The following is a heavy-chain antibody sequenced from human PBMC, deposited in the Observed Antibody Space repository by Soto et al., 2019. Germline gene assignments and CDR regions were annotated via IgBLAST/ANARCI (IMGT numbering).Heavy chain of an antibody. D-gene: IGHD1-1*01. CDR2: ISAHNGNT. CDR3: ARGRYGDY. J-gene: IGHJ4*02. Sequence: QVHLVQSGAEVKKPGASVKVSCKASGYTFTSYGITWVRLAPGQGLEWMGWISAHNGNTDYAQKLQGRVIVTRDTSKSTAYMELRSLISDDTAVYYCARGRYGDYWGQGALVTVSS. CDR1: GYTFTSYG. V-gene: IGHV1-18*01.